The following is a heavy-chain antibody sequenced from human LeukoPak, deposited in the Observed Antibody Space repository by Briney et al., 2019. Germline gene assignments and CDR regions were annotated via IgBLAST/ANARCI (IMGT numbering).Heavy chain of an antibody. CDR3: ARGRRNYYDSSGYLRP. CDR1: GGSISSYY. CDR2: IYYSGST. V-gene: IGHV4-59*12. J-gene: IGHJ5*02. Sequence: PSETLSLTCTVSGGSISSYYWSWIRQPPGKGLEWIGYIYYSGSTNYNPSLKSRVTISVDTSKNQFSLKLSSVTAADTAVYYCARGRRNYYDSSGYLRPWGQGTLVTVSS. D-gene: IGHD3-22*01.